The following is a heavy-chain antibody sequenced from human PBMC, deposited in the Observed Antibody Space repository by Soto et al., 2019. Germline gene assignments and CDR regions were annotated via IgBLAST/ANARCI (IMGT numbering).Heavy chain of an antibody. Sequence: QVHLEQWGAGLLNPSETLSLTCAVYGGSLSGYYWSWVRQSPAKGLEWIGVINHSGTANYNPSLKTRATISADASKHQFSLRLTSVTAADSATYYCASYHFLDLWTGSRHYMDVWSRGTPVTVS. V-gene: IGHV4-34*01. CDR1: GGSLSGYY. D-gene: IGHD3-9*01. J-gene: IGHJ6*03. CDR2: INHSGTA. CDR3: ASYHFLDLWTGSRHYMDV.